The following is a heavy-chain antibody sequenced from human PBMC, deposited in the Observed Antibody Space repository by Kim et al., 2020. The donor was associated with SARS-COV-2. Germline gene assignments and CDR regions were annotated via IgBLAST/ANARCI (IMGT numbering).Heavy chain of an antibody. CDR1: GGSISSGDYY. Sequence: SETLSLTCTVSGGSISSGDYYWSWIRQPPGKGLEWIGYIYYSGSTYYNPSLKSRVTISVDTSKTQFSLKLRSVTAADTAVYYCARESYYYDSSGYGYWGQGTLVTVSS. CDR3: ARESYYYDSSGYGY. CDR2: IYYSGST. D-gene: IGHD3-22*01. V-gene: IGHV4-30-4*01. J-gene: IGHJ4*02.